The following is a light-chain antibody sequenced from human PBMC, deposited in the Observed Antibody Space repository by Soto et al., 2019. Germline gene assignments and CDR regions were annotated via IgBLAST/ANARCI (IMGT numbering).Light chain of an antibody. CDR3: QQYNNWPPWT. V-gene: IGKV3-15*01. J-gene: IGKJ1*01. CDR1: QSVSNN. Sequence: EIVMTQSPATLSVSPGERATLSCRASQSVSNNLAWYQQKPGQAPRLLIYGASTRATGIPARFSGSVSGTEFTLTISSLQSEDFAVYYCQQYNNWPPWTFGQGTKVDIK. CDR2: GAS.